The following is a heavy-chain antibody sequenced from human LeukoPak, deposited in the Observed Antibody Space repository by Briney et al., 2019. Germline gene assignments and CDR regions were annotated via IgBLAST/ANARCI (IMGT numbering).Heavy chain of an antibody. J-gene: IGHJ4*02. D-gene: IGHD3-22*01. CDR2: INPSGGST. CDR3: ARDRTHYYDSSGYYSRWEY. Sequence: GASVKVSCKASGYIFTSYNMNWVRQAPGQGLEWMGIINPSGGSTNYAQKFQGRVTMTRDTSTSTVYMELSSLRSEDTAMYYCARDRTHYYDSSGYYSRWEYWGQGTLVTVSS. V-gene: IGHV1-46*01. CDR1: GYIFTSYN.